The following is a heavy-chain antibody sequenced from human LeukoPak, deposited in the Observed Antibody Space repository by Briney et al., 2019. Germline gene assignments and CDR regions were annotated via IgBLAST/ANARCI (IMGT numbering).Heavy chain of an antibody. Sequence: PGGSLRLSCAASGFTVSSNYMSWVRQAPGKGLEWVSVIYSGGSTYYAGSVKGRFTISRDNSKNTLYLQMNSLRAEDTAVYYCARFTDTKGFDYWGQGTLVTVSS. CDR2: IYSGGST. V-gene: IGHV3-53*01. J-gene: IGHJ4*02. CDR3: ARFTDTKGFDY. D-gene: IGHD5-18*01. CDR1: GFTVSSNY.